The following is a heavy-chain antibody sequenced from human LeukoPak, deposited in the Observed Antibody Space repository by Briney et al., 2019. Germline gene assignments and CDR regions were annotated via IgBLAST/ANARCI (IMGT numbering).Heavy chain of an antibody. CDR3: AGRQSGGGAFDI. V-gene: IGHV4-39*01. J-gene: IGHJ3*02. Sequence: SETLSLPCTVSGDSITSGSYSWGWIRQSPGKGLEWIGNISYPGSTYYNPSLKNRVTIFIDTSTNQFFLNLRSVTAADTAVYYCAGRQSGGGAFDIWGRGTMVTVS. CDR2: ISYPGST. D-gene: IGHD1-26*01. CDR1: GDSITSGSYS.